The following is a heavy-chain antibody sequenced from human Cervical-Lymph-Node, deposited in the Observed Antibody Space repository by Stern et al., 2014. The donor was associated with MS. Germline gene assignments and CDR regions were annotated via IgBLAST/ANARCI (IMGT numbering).Heavy chain of an antibody. J-gene: IGHJ4*02. CDR2: ISGSGGST. Sequence: EVHLVESGGGLAQPGGSLRLSCAASGFTFSSYAMSWVRQAPGKGLEWVSAISGSGGSTYYADSVKGRFTISRDNSKNTLYLQMNSLRAEDTAVYYCATRDDYGDLIDYWGQGTLVTVSS. D-gene: IGHD4-17*01. CDR3: ATRDDYGDLIDY. CDR1: GFTFSSYA. V-gene: IGHV3-23*04.